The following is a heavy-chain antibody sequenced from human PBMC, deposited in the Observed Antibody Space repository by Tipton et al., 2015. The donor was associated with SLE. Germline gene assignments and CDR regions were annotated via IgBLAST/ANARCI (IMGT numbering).Heavy chain of an antibody. J-gene: IGHJ6*02. CDR1: GGSVSTSRYY. CDR2: IFFNGNT. V-gene: IGHV4-39*07. CDR3: VRQPPGGCPGYQYDMDV. D-gene: IGHD1-14*01. Sequence: TLSLTCTVSGGSVSTSRYYWGWIRQPPGQGLEWIGNIFFNGNTYYTPSLKSRATISIDMSRNQFSLRLNFVTAADTAVYYCVRQPPGGCPGYQYDMDVWGQGTAVTVSS.